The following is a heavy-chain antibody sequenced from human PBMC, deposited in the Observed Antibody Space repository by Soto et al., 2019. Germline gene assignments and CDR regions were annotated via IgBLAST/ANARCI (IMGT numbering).Heavy chain of an antibody. J-gene: IGHJ6*03. D-gene: IGHD2-15*01. CDR3: ARVREGVAATDYYYYYMDV. V-gene: IGHV1-18*01. Sequence: ASVKVSCKASGYTFTSYGISWVRQAPGQGLEWMRRISAYNGNTNYAQKLQGRVTMTTDTSTSTAYMKLRSLRSDDTAVYYCARVREGVAATDYYYYYMDVWGKGTTVTVSS. CDR2: ISAYNGNT. CDR1: GYTFTSYG.